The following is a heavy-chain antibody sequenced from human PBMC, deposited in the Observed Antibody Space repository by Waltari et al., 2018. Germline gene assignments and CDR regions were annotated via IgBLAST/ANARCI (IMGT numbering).Heavy chain of an antibody. J-gene: IGHJ4*02. V-gene: IGHV4-38-2*02. Sequence: QVQLQESGPGLVKPSETLSLTCAVSGYSISSGYYWGWIRQPPGKGLEWIGSIDHSGGTYYNPSLKSGVTISVDTSKNQFSLKLSSVTAADTAVYYCARENMADYFDYWGQGTLVTVSS. CDR1: GYSISSGYY. CDR3: ARENMADYFDY. CDR2: IDHSGGT.